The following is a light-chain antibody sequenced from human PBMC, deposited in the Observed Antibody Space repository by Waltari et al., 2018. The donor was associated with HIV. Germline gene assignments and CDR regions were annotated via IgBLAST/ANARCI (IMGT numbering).Light chain of an antibody. CDR1: QSVSSY. J-gene: IGKJ2*01. CDR3: QQRSDWLDT. CDR2: DAS. V-gene: IGKV3-11*01. Sequence: EIVLTQSPATLSLSPGERAPLSCRASQSVSSYLAWYQQKPGQAPRLLIYDASNRASGIPARFSGSGSGTDFTLTISSLEPEDFAVYYCQQRSDWLDTFGQGTKVEIK.